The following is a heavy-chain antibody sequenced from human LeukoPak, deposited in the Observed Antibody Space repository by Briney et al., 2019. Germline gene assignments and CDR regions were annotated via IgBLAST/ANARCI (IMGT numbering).Heavy chain of an antibody. V-gene: IGHV4-30-4*01. CDR2: IYYSGST. D-gene: IGHD2-15*01. Sequence: SETLSLTCTVSGGSINSGDYYWSWIRQPPGKGLEWIGYIYYSGSTYYNPSLKSRVTISVDTSKNQFSLKLSSVTAADTAVYYCARDHRILYSVWGQGTTVTVSS. J-gene: IGHJ6*02. CDR1: GGSINSGDYY. CDR3: ARDHRILYSV.